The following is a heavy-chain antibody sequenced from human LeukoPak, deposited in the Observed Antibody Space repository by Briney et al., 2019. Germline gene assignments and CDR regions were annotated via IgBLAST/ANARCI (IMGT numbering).Heavy chain of an antibody. CDR3: AREEMATIWSSNRNAFDI. D-gene: IGHD5-24*01. J-gene: IGHJ3*02. CDR1: GFTFSSYA. Sequence: GGSLRLSCAASGFTFSSYAMHWVRQAPGKGLEWVAVISYDGRNKNYADSVKGRFTITRDNSKNTLYLQINSLRADVTAVYYCAREEMATIWSSNRNAFDIWGQGTMVTVSS. CDR2: ISYDGRNK. V-gene: IGHV3-30*04.